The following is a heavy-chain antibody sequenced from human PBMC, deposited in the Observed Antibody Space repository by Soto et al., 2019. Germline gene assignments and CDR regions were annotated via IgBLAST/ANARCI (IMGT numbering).Heavy chain of an antibody. Sequence: PSLTCTVSGGSVSRDSNFWSWIRQPPGKGLEWIGYIYYSEPSRYNPSLESRVTISIDSSKSQVSLTLTSVTAADTAVYYCARGYSHYAHWGRGTLVTVSS. D-gene: IGHD4-4*01. V-gene: IGHV4-61*01. CDR1: GGSVSRDSNF. CDR2: IYYSEPS. J-gene: IGHJ4*02. CDR3: ARGYSHYAH.